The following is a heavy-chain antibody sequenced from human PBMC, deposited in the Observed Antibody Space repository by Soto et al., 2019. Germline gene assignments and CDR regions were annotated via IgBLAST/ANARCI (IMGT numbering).Heavy chain of an antibody. V-gene: IGHV1-8*01. CDR1: GYTFTSYD. J-gene: IGHJ3*02. Sequence: QVQLVQSGAEVKKPGASVKVSCKASGYTFTSYDINWVRQATGQGLEWMGWMNPNSGNTGYAQKVQGRVTMTRNTSISTAYMELSSLRSEDTAVYYCARVGAITFGGVSVAYDAFDIWGQGTMVTVSS. CDR2: MNPNSGNT. CDR3: ARVGAITFGGVSVAYDAFDI. D-gene: IGHD3-16*02.